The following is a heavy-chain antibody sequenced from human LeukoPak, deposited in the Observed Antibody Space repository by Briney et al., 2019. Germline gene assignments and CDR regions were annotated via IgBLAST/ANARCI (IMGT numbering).Heavy chain of an antibody. V-gene: IGHV1-69*04. D-gene: IGHD1-1*01. J-gene: IGHJ3*02. CDR2: IIPILGIA. Sequence: EASVKVSCKASGGTFSSYAISWVRQAPGQGLEWMGRIIPILGIANYAQKFQGRVTITADKSTSTAYMELSSLRSEDTAVYYRARDSGTNAFDIWGQGTMVAVSS. CDR3: ARDSGTNAFDI. CDR1: GGTFSSYA.